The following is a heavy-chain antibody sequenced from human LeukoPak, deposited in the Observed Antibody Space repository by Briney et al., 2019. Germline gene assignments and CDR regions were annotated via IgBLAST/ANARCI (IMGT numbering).Heavy chain of an antibody. J-gene: IGHJ4*02. CDR2: ISSSGGT. CDR3: ARGGSGSYSSWFVWFDY. CDR1: GDSISSGDYY. V-gene: IGHV4-61*02. Sequence: SETLSLTCTVSGDSISSGDYYWSWIRQPAGKGLEWIGRISSSGGTNYNPSLKSRVTISVDTSKNQFSLKLSSVTAADTAVYYCARGGSGSYSSWFVWFDYWGQGTLVTVSS. D-gene: IGHD1-26*01.